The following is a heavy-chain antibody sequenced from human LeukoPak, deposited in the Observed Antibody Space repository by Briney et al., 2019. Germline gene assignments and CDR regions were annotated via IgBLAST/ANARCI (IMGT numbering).Heavy chain of an antibody. V-gene: IGHV1-18*01. CDR2: ISAYNGNT. CDR1: GYTFTSYG. J-gene: IGHJ4*02. D-gene: IGHD1-1*01. CDR3: ARGRGTGTPYYFDY. Sequence: ASVKVSCKASGYTFTSYGISWVRQAPGQGLEWISWISAYNGNTNYAQKLQGRVTMTTDTSTSTAYMELRSLRSDDTAVYYCARGRGTGTPYYFDYWGQGTLVTVSS.